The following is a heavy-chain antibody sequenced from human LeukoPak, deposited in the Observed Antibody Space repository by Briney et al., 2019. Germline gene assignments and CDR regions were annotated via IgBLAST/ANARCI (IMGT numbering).Heavy chain of an antibody. CDR3: AKRGDSSGWYYFDY. Sequence: GGSLRLSCAASGFTFSSYAMSWVRQAPGKGLEWVSGISGSGGSTYYADSVEGRFTISRDNSKNTLYLQMNSLRADDTAVYHCAKRGDSSGWYYFDYWGQGTLVTVSS. J-gene: IGHJ4*02. CDR2: ISGSGGST. D-gene: IGHD6-19*01. V-gene: IGHV3-23*01. CDR1: GFTFSSYA.